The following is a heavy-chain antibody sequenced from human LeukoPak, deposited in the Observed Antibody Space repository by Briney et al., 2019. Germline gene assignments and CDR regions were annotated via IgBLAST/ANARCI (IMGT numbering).Heavy chain of an antibody. D-gene: IGHD3-3*01. CDR1: GGSISSGSYY. CDR3: AATIFGVVILADAFDI. J-gene: IGHJ3*02. Sequence: ASETLSLTCTVSGGSISSGSYYWRWIRQPAGKGLEWIGRIYTSGSTNYNPSLKSRVTISVDTSKNQFSLKLSSVTAADTAVYYCAATIFGVVILADAFDIWGQGTMVTVSS. V-gene: IGHV4-61*02. CDR2: IYTSGST.